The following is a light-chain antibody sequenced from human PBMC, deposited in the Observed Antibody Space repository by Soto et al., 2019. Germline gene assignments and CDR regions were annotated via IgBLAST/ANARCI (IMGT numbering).Light chain of an antibody. CDR2: EGS. V-gene: IGLV2-23*03. Sequence: QPALTQPASLSESSGQAITISCTGTSRSVGSYEFVSWYQQYPGKAPNLMSYEGSKRPSGVSDRFSGSKSGNTASLTISGLQAEDEADYFCCSYAGGSNVFGAGTNVTVL. CDR1: SRSVGSYEF. J-gene: IGLJ1*01. CDR3: CSYAGGSNV.